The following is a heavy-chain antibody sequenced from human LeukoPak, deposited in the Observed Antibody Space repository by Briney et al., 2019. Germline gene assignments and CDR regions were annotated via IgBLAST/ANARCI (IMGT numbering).Heavy chain of an antibody. V-gene: IGHV4-4*07. CDR2: ININEGP. Sequence: NPSETLSLTCTVSGGSISSYHWSWIRQPAGKGLEWIGRININEGPKYNPSLRSRVTMSADTSRNQYSLKLSSVTAADTAVYYCARDGNSYGPDFDYWGQGTLVTVSS. CDR3: ARDGNSYGPDFDY. CDR1: GGSISSYH. D-gene: IGHD5-18*01. J-gene: IGHJ4*02.